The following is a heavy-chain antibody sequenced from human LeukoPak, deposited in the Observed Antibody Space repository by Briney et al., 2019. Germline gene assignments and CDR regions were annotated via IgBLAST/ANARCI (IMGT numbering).Heavy chain of an antibody. Sequence: SETLSLTCTVSGGSISSYYWSWIRQPPGKGLEWMGYIYYSGSTNYNPSLKSRVTISVDTSKNQFSLKLSSVPAADTAVYYCARGDGYDILPGYPLYFDYWGQGTLVTVSS. CDR3: ARGDGYDILPGYPLYFDY. CDR2: IYYSGST. CDR1: GGSISSYY. J-gene: IGHJ4*02. V-gene: IGHV4-59*01. D-gene: IGHD3-9*01.